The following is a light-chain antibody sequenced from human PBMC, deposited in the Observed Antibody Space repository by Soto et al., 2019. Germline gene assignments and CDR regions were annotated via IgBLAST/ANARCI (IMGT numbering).Light chain of an antibody. V-gene: IGKV3-20*01. CDR1: QSVSSSY. Sequence: EIVLPKSHGTLSLSPGERSTLSCRGSQSVSSSYLAWYQQKPGQAPRLLIYGASSRATGIPDRFSGSGSGTDFTLTISRLEPEDFAVYYCQQYGSSPLLTFCGGTMVDIK. CDR3: QQYGSSPLLT. CDR2: GAS. J-gene: IGKJ4*01.